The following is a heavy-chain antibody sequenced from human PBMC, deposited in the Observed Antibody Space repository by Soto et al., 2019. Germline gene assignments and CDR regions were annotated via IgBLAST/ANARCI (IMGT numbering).Heavy chain of an antibody. CDR1: GGSFSDYV. Sequence: ASVKVSCKGVGGSFSDYVISWGRQAPGQGLEWMGGIIAMSGTVNNAQKFQDRVTITADESTSTAYMELSSLRSEDTAIYYCAREAGYNWFDPWGQGTLVTVSS. J-gene: IGHJ5*02. V-gene: IGHV1-69*13. CDR3: AREAGYNWFDP. D-gene: IGHD6-13*01. CDR2: IIAMSGTV.